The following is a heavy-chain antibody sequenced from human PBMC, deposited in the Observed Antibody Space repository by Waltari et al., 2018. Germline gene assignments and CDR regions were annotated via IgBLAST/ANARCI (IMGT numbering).Heavy chain of an antibody. CDR3: ARHDFWSDRNWFDP. Sequence: QVFLQESGPGLVKSSETLSLTCPVSACSVTTIGSSGGWTRQPPGKGLEWIGSIGSTYYGNSNYNPSLASRVSISVEKSKNQVFLKLTSVTAADTAVYYCARHDFWSDRNWFDPWGQGTLVTVSS. J-gene: IGHJ5*02. CDR1: ACSVTTIGSS. V-gene: IGHV4-39*01. D-gene: IGHD3-3*01. CDR2: IGSTYYGNS.